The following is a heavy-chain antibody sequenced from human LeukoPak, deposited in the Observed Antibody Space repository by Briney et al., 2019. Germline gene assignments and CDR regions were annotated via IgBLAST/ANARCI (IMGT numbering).Heavy chain of an antibody. CDR2: ISYDGSNK. V-gene: IGHV3-30-3*01. D-gene: IGHD1-7*01. CDR1: GFTFSSYT. Sequence: GRSLRLSCAASGFTFSSYTMHWVRQAPGKGLEWVAVISYDGSNKYYADSVKGRFTISRDNSKNTLYLQMNSLRAEDTAMYYCARDQDWNYVFDYWGQGTLVTVSS. J-gene: IGHJ4*02. CDR3: ARDQDWNYVFDY.